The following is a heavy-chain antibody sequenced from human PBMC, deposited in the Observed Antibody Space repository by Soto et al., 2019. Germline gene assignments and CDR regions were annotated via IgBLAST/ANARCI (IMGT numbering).Heavy chain of an antibody. J-gene: IGHJ6*02. CDR2: IYYSGST. D-gene: IGHD1-26*01. V-gene: IGHV4-39*01. CDR1: GGSISSSIYY. CDR3: ARVGATMYYYYGMDV. Sequence: PSETLSLTCTVSGGSISSSIYYWGWFRHPPGKGLEWIGSIYYSGSTYYNPSLKSRVTISVDTSKNQFSLELSSVTAADTAVYYCARVGATMYYYYGMDVWGQGTPV.